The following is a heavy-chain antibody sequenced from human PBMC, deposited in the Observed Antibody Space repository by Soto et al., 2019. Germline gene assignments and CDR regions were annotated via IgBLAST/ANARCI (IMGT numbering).Heavy chain of an antibody. Sequence: GASVKVSCKASGYTFTSYGISWVRQAPGQGLEWMGWISAYNGNTNYAQKLQGRVTMTTDTSTSTAYMELRSLRSDDTAVYYCAREYVPGTDGYSSSWCKYWGQGTLVTVSS. J-gene: IGHJ4*02. CDR3: AREYVPGTDGYSSSWCKY. V-gene: IGHV1-18*01. CDR1: GYTFTSYG. CDR2: ISAYNGNT. D-gene: IGHD6-13*01.